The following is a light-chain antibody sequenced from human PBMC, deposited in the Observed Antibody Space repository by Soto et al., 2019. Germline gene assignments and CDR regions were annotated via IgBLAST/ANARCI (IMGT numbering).Light chain of an antibody. Sequence: QSVLTQPRSVSGSPGQSVTISCTRTSSDVGNYNYVSWYQQHPGKAPKVMIYDVNKWPSGVPDRFSGSKSGNTASLTISGLQAEDEADYYCCSYAGSYTWVFGGGTKLTVL. CDR2: DVN. J-gene: IGLJ3*02. V-gene: IGLV2-11*01. CDR1: SSDVGNYNY. CDR3: CSYAGSYTWV.